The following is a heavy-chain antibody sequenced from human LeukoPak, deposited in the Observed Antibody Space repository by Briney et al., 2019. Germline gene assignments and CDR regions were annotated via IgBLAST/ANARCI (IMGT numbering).Heavy chain of an antibody. Sequence: EASVKVSCKASGYTFSTYGITWVRQARGQGLEWMGWISGHQGNTKYAQNFQGRVTMTIDTSTGTAYMDLRSLRSDDTAIYFCARSDLATITAGPFEYWGQGTMVAVS. CDR1: GYTFSTYG. CDR2: ISGHQGNT. D-gene: IGHD5-12*01. CDR3: ARSDLATITAGPFEY. V-gene: IGHV1-18*01. J-gene: IGHJ4*02.